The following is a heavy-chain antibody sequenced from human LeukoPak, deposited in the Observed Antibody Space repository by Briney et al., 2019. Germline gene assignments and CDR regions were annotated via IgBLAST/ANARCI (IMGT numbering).Heavy chain of an antibody. CDR1: GGTFSSYA. V-gene: IGHV1-69*13. J-gene: IGHJ3*02. D-gene: IGHD6-19*01. CDR2: IIPIFGTA. CDR3: ARDLVAGRGPTMWAFDI. Sequence: SVKVSCKASGGTFSSYAISWVRQAPGQGLEWMGGIIPIFGTANYAQKFQGRVTITADESTSTAYMELSSLRSEDTAVYYCARDLVAGRGPTMWAFDIWGQGTMVTVSS.